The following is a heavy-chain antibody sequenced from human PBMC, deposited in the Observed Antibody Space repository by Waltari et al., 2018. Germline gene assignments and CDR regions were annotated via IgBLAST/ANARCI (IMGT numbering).Heavy chain of an antibody. CDR2: NYNGCTT. CDR1: GFTFSSTF. J-gene: IGHJ4*02. V-gene: IGHV3-53*01. Sequence: EVQLVESGGGSIQPGGSLRLSCGASGFTFSSTFMSWIREAPGKGLEWVSSNYNGCTTYYGDSVKGRFTIYRDNSKSTMYLQMNTLRTEDTAVYYCATGRYRFFDYWGQGTLVTVSS. D-gene: IGHD1-26*01. CDR3: ATGRYRFFDY.